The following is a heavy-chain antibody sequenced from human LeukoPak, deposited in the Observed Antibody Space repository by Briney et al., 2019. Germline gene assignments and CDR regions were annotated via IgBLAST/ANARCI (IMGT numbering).Heavy chain of an antibody. CDR1: GGSISSYY. Sequence: SETLSLTCTVSGGSISSYYWSWIRQPPGKGLEWIGYIHYTGSTNYNPSLKSRVTISVDTSKNQFSLKLSSVPPEDTAVYYCALGILSNWFDPWGQGTLVTVSS. J-gene: IGHJ5*02. D-gene: IGHD7-27*01. V-gene: IGHV4-59*12. CDR2: IHYTGST. CDR3: ALGILSNWFDP.